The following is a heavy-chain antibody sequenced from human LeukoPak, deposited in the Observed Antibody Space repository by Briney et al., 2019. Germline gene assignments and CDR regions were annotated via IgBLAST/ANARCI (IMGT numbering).Heavy chain of an antibody. V-gene: IGHV1-69*13. D-gene: IGHD3-9*01. CDR2: IIPIFGTA. Sequence: ASVKVSCTASGYTFTSYAISWVRQAPGQGLEWMGGIIPIFGTANYAQKFQGRVTITADESTSTAYMELSSLRSEDTAVYYCARERRDYDILTGYHWGGIHDAFDIWGQGTMVTVSS. CDR3: ARERRDYDILTGYHWGGIHDAFDI. J-gene: IGHJ3*02. CDR1: GYTFTSYA.